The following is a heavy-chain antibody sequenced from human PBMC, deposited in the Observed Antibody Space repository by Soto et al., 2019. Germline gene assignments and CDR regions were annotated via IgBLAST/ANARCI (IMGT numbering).Heavy chain of an antibody. CDR3: ARDEGRGQLGGNYYYALDV. Sequence: QVQLVQSGAEVLKPGSSVKLSCKTSGDTFDTFAISWVRQAPGQGLEWMGGIIPIFRTPDYTQKCQGRVTITADVTKTPAYMELSRLRSEDTAVYYCARDEGRGQLGGNYYYALDVWGQGNTVTVSS. V-gene: IGHV1-69*12. CDR1: GDTFDTFA. J-gene: IGHJ6*02. D-gene: IGHD1-1*01. CDR2: IIPIFRTP.